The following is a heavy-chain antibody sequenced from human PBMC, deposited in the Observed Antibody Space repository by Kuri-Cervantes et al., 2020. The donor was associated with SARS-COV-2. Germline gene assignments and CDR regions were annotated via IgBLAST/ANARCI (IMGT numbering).Heavy chain of an antibody. V-gene: IGHV3-21*01. D-gene: IGHD6-13*01. CDR3: AKRAGIYSYSSSWFDY. J-gene: IGHJ4*02. CDR1: GFTFSSYN. CDR2: ISGSRNYI. Sequence: GGSLRLSCAASGFTFSSYNMNWVRQAPGKGLEWVSSISGSRNYIYYADSVRGRFTISRDNAKNSLYLQMNSLRAEDTAVYYCAKRAGIYSYSSSWFDYWGQGTLVTVSS.